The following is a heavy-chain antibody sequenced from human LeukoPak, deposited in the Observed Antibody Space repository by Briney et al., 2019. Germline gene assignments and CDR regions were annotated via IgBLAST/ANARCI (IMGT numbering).Heavy chain of an antibody. CDR3: ARSDHNSWNAFDI. V-gene: IGHV1-8*03. CDR2: INPNNGNL. Sequence: GASVKVSCKASGYTFGSDDINWVRQATGQGLEWMGWINPNNGNLGYAQKFQGRVTITRNTPISTVYMELSSLTSEDTAVYYCARSDHNSWNAFDIWGQGTMVTVSS. CDR1: GYTFGSDD. D-gene: IGHD1-26*01. J-gene: IGHJ3*02.